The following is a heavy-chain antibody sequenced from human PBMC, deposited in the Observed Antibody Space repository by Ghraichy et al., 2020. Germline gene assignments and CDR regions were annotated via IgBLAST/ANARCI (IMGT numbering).Heavy chain of an antibody. CDR3: ARKYMRNWYPPPPFYY. Sequence: ESLNISCTVSGGSIRSSSHYWGWIRQPPGEGLEWIGSVYYTGNTHSNPSLQSRVTISVDTSKSEFSLKLSSVTAADTAVYSCARKYMRNWYPPPPFYYWGQGNLVTVSS. V-gene: IGHV4-39*01. J-gene: IGHJ4*02. CDR1: GGSIRSSSHY. D-gene: IGHD1-1*01. CDR2: VYYTGNT.